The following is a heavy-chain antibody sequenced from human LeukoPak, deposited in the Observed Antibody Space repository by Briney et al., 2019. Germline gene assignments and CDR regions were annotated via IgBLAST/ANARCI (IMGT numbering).Heavy chain of an antibody. J-gene: IGHJ4*02. CDR1: GGSISSYY. CDR2: ILTSGST. D-gene: IGHD6-19*01. Sequence: PSETLSLTCTVSGGSISSYYWSWIRQPAGKGLEWIGRILTSGSTNYNPSHKSRVTMSVDTSKNQFSLKLSSVTAADMAVYYCAATVAGSKHFDYWGQGSLVTVSP. CDR3: AATVAGSKHFDY. V-gene: IGHV4-4*07.